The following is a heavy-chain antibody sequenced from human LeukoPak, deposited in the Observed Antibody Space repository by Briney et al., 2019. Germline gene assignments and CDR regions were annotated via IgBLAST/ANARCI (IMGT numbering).Heavy chain of an antibody. J-gene: IGHJ4*02. D-gene: IGHD3-22*01. CDR1: GGSISSYY. Sequence: PSETLSLTCTVSGGSISSYYWSWIRQPPGKGLEWIGYIYYSGSTNYNPSLKSRVTISVDTSKNQFSLKLSSVIAADTAVYYCARGNKLYYYDSSGYYQYFDYWGQGTLVTVSS. V-gene: IGHV4-59*01. CDR3: ARGNKLYYYDSSGYYQYFDY. CDR2: IYYSGST.